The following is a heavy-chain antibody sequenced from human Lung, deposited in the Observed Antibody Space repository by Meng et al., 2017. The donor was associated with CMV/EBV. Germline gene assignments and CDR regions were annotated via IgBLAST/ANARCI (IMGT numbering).Heavy chain of an antibody. CDR2: INPNSGGT. Sequence: ASVXVSXKASGYTFTGYYMHWVRQAPGQGLEWMGWINPNSGGTNYAQKFQGRVNMTRDTSISTAYMELSRLRSDDTAVYYCARDLGDDCTNGLCYSVDAFDIWXQGTMVTVSS. V-gene: IGHV1-2*02. CDR3: ARDLGDDCTNGLCYSVDAFDI. D-gene: IGHD2-8*01. J-gene: IGHJ3*02. CDR1: GYTFTGYY.